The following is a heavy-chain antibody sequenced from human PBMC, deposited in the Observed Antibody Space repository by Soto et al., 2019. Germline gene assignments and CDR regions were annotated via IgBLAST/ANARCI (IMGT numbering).Heavy chain of an antibody. Sequence: PSEPRSLNCRVTGGSINNYYWSWVRKSSGKGLEWIGRVFTTGTTDYNPSLKGRVTTSVNTSKNQFSLSLRSVTAADTAIYYCARDFNSIFDDFADMRWNFDPWGQGTLVTVSS. CDR1: GGSINNYY. CDR2: VFTTGTT. CDR3: ARDFNSIFDDFADMRWNFDP. D-gene: IGHD3-3*02. J-gene: IGHJ5*02. V-gene: IGHV4-4*07.